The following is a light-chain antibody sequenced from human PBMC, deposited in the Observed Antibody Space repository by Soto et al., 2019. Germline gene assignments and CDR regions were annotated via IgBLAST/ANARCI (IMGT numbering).Light chain of an antibody. CDR3: GTWDSSLSVHV. V-gene: IGLV1-51*01. J-gene: IGLJ1*01. Sequence: QSLLTQPPSVSPAPRRKVTISCSGTGSNIRNKYVSWYQQLPGTAPRLLIYDNIKRPSRLPERFSGSESGTSATLGITGLHTGDEADYYCGTWDSSLSVHVFGTGTKVTVL. CDR1: GSNIRNKY. CDR2: DNI.